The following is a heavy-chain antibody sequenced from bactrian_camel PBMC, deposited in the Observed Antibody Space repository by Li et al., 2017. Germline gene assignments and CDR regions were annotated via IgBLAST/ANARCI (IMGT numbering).Heavy chain of an antibody. CDR3: AADQRRAWSDYRALYSTSYDY. CDR2: LYAGVTT. CDR1: GDIGSSNC. D-gene: IGHD4*01. V-gene: IGHV3S53*01. Sequence: HVQLVESGGGSVQAGGSLRLACVVSGDIGSSNCMIWYRQAPGQEREGVASLYAGVTTFYAASVRGRFIIFQDAGRNTFYLKMNNLKPEDSAMYYCAADQRRAWSDYRALYSTSYDYWGQGTQVTVS. J-gene: IGHJ4*01.